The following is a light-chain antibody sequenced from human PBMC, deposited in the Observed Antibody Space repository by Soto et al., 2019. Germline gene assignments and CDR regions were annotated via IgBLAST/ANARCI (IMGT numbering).Light chain of an antibody. Sequence: DIQMTQSPSSLSASVGDRVSITCRASQTISNYLNWYQQKPGKAPKVLIYAASSLQSGVPSRFSGSGSGTHFTLTISSLQPEDFASYYCQQTYSTPLTFGGGTK. CDR3: QQTYSTPLT. J-gene: IGKJ4*01. V-gene: IGKV1-39*01. CDR1: QTISNY. CDR2: AAS.